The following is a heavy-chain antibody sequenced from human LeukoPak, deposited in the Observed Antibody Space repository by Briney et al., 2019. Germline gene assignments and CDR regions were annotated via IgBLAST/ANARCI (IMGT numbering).Heavy chain of an antibody. J-gene: IGHJ4*02. CDR2: IYYSGST. D-gene: IGHD3-22*01. V-gene: IGHV4-39*01. CDR3: ARHRRATYYYDSSGPHFDY. CDR1: GGSISSSSYY. Sequence: SETLSLTCTVSGGSISSSSYYWGWIRQPPGKGLEWIGSIYYSGSTYYNPSLKSRVTISVDTSKNRFSLKLSSVTAADTAVYYCARHRRATYYYDSSGPHFDYWGQGTLVTVSS.